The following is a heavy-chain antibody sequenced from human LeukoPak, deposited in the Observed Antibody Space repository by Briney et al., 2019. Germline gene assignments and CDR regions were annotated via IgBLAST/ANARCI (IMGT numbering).Heavy chain of an antibody. J-gene: IGHJ6*03. D-gene: IGHD1-14*01. CDR2: IYYSGST. Sequence: SETLSLTCTVSGGSISSYYWSWIRQPPGKGLEWIGYIYYSGSTNYNPSLKSRVTISVDTSKNQFSLKLSSVTAADTAVYYCARDNPLYYYMDVWGKGTTVTVSS. CDR3: ARDNPLYYYMDV. V-gene: IGHV4-59*01. CDR1: GGSISSYY.